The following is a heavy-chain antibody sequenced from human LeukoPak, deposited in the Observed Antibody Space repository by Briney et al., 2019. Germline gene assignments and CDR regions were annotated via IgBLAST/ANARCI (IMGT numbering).Heavy chain of an antibody. J-gene: IGHJ4*02. CDR3: ARVLNGGYSAY. CDR1: GDSISSYY. D-gene: IGHD2-15*01. CDR2: THYSGSN. Sequence: SETLSLTCTVSGDSISSYYWSWIRQPPGKGLQWIGYTHYSGSNKYNPSLKSRVTISIDTSKNQFSLKLSSVTAADTAVYYCARVLNGGYSAYWGQGTLVTVSS. V-gene: IGHV4-59*01.